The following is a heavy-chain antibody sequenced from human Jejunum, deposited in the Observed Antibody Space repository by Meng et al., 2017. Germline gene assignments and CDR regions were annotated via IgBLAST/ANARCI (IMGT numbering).Heavy chain of an antibody. Sequence: GESLKISCAGSGFTFSHGWMSWVRQAPGKGLEWVGRLKSYPSGGTADYAAPVTGRFVISRDDSKNTLYLQMNSLKIEDTAVYYCTRESATTPPLYWGPGTLVTVSS. D-gene: IGHD4-11*01. CDR3: TRESATTPPLY. V-gene: IGHV3-15*01. J-gene: IGHJ4*02. CDR2: LKSYPSGGTA. CDR1: GFTFSHGW.